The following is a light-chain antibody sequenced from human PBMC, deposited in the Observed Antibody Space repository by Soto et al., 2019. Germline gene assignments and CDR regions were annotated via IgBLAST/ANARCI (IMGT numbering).Light chain of an antibody. CDR3: QQGSTTPIT. CDR1: QNIGSF. V-gene: IGKV1-39*01. J-gene: IGKJ5*01. CDR2: SAF. Sequence: DIQMTQYRSTLSASIRERVTSACRASQNIGSFLNWYQQKPGEAPRLLVYSAFRIQSGVPSRFNASGSGTDFTLSISSLQPEDFSTYYCQQGSTTPITVGLGTRLEIK.